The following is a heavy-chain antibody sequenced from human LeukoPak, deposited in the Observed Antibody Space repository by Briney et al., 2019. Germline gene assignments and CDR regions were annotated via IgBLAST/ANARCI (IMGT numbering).Heavy chain of an antibody. V-gene: IGHV3-53*01. Sequence: PGGSLRLSCAASGFTFSDYYMSWIRQAPGKGLEWVSVIYSGGSTYYADSVKGRFTISRDNSKNTLYLQMNRLRAEETAVYYCARDTRSSGNYYLDYWGQGTLVTVSS. CDR1: GFTFSDYY. CDR2: IYSGGST. CDR3: ARDTRSSGNYYLDY. J-gene: IGHJ4*02. D-gene: IGHD1-26*01.